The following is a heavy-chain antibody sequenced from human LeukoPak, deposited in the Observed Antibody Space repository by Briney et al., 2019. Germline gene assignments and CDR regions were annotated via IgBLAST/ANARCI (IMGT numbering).Heavy chain of an antibody. V-gene: IGHV1-18*01. CDR3: ARDNSVRDEAWWFNP. D-gene: IGHD5-24*01. Sequence: GASVKVSCKASGYTFTSYGISWVRQAPGQGLEWMGWISAYNGNTNYAQSLQGRVTLTRDMSTSTDYLELSSLRSEDTAVYYCARDNSVRDEAWWFNPWGQGTLVTVSS. CDR1: GYTFTSYG. J-gene: IGHJ5*02. CDR2: ISAYNGNT.